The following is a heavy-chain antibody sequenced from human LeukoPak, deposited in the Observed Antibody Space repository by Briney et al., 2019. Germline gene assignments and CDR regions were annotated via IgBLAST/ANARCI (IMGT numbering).Heavy chain of an antibody. Sequence: SETLSLTCAVSGVSISSSDDYWGWIRQPPGKGLEWIGNAFYSGTTYINPSLKSRVTISVDRSKNQFSLNLSSVTAADTAVYYCARRNWNRNEDAFDIWGQGTMVTVSS. CDR2: AFYSGTT. CDR3: ARRNWNRNEDAFDI. D-gene: IGHD1-20*01. J-gene: IGHJ3*02. CDR1: GVSISSSDDY. V-gene: IGHV4-39*07.